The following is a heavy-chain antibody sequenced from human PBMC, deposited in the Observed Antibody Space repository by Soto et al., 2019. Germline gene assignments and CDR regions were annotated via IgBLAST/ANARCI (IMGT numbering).Heavy chain of an antibody. CDR1: GFTFSSYW. Sequence: GGSLRLSCAASGFTFSSYWMSWVRQAPGKGLEWVANIKQDGSEKYYVDSVKGRFTISRDNAKNSLYLQMNSLRAEDTAVYYCARDGIRAGSGYYGMDVWGQGTTVTVSS. J-gene: IGHJ6*02. V-gene: IGHV3-7*01. D-gene: IGHD6-13*01. CDR2: IKQDGSEK. CDR3: ARDGIRAGSGYYGMDV.